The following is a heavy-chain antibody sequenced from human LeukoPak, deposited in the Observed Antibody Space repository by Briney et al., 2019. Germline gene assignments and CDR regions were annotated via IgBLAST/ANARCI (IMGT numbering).Heavy chain of an antibody. V-gene: IGHV1-2*02. D-gene: IGHD3-10*01. CDR2: INPNSGGT. J-gene: IGHJ3*02. CDR1: GYTFTSYG. CDR3: ARTYYYGSGSYSEGAFNI. Sequence: GASVKVSCKASGYTFTSYGISWVRQAPGQGLEWMGWINPNSGGTNYAQKFQGRVTMTRDTSISTAYMELSRLRSDETAVYYCARTYYYGSGSYSEGAFNIWGQGTMVTVSS.